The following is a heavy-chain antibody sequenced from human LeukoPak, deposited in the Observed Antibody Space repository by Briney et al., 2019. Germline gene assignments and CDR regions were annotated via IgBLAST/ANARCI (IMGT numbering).Heavy chain of an antibody. D-gene: IGHD5-18*01. CDR3: ARRAYSYDGGADYFDY. CDR2: IIWNGGRT. CDR1: GLTFDDYA. J-gene: IGHJ4*02. Sequence: PGGSLRLSCAASGLTFDDYAMHWVRQAPGKGLEWVSDIIWNGGRTGYADSVKGRFTISRDNSKNTLYLQMNSLRAEDTAVYYCARRAYSYDGGADYFDYWGQGTLVTVSS. V-gene: IGHV3-9*01.